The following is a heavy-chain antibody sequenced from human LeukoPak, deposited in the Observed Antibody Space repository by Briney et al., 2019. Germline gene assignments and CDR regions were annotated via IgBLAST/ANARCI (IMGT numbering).Heavy chain of an antibody. CDR2: IYHSGST. D-gene: IGHD3-16*02. CDR3: ASKPLHYDYVWGSYRDLGYYFDY. CDR1: GYSISSGYY. J-gene: IGHJ4*02. Sequence: NPSETLSLTCTVSGYSISSGYYWGWIRQPPGKGLEWIGSIYHSGSTYYNPSLKSRVTISVDTSKNQFSLKLSSVTAADTAVYYCASKPLHYDYVWGSYRDLGYYFDYWGQGTLVTVSS. V-gene: IGHV4-38-2*02.